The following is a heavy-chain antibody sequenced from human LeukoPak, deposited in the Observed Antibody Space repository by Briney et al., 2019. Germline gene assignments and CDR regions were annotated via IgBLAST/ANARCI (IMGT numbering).Heavy chain of an antibody. V-gene: IGHV3-7*01. J-gene: IGHJ4*02. CDR2: IKQDGSEK. CDR3: ARDKIVGATNFDY. D-gene: IGHD1-26*01. Sequence: GGSLRLSCAASGFTFSSYWMSWVRQAPGKGLEWVANIKQDGSEKYYVDSVKGRFTISRDNAKNSLYLQMNSLRAEDTAVYYCARDKIVGATNFDYWGQGTLVTVST. CDR1: GFTFSSYW.